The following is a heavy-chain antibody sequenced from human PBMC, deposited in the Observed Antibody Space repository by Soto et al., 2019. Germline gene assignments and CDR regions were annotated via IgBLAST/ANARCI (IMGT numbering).Heavy chain of an antibody. CDR3: ARDVGDDYIWGSFDY. V-gene: IGHV3-33*01. CDR1: GFTFSSYG. Sequence: GGSLRLSCAASGFTFSSYGMHWVRQAPGKGLEWVAVIWFDGSNKYYADSVKGRFTISRDNSKNTLYLQMNSLRAEDTAVYYCARDVGDDYIWGSFDYWGQGTLVTVSS. D-gene: IGHD3-16*01. CDR2: IWFDGSNK. J-gene: IGHJ4*02.